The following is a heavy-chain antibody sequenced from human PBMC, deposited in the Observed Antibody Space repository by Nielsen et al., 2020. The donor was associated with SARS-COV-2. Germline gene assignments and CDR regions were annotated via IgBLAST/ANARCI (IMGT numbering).Heavy chain of an antibody. D-gene: IGHD3-3*01. CDR3: ATIRITIFGVVYGMDV. J-gene: IGHJ6*02. V-gene: IGHV1-24*01. CDR1: GYTLTELS. Sequence: ASLKVSCKVSGYTLTELSMHWVRQAPGKGLEWVGGFDPEDGETIYAQKFQGRVTMTEDTSTDTAYMELSSLRSEDTAVYYCATIRITIFGVVYGMDVWGQGTTVTVSS. CDR2: FDPEDGET.